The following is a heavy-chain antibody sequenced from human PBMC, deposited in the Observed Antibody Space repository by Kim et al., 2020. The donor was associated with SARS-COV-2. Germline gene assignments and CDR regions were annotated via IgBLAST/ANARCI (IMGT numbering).Heavy chain of an antibody. V-gene: IGHV3-33*01. CDR1: GFTFSNYG. D-gene: IGHD1-20*01. J-gene: IGHJ4*01. CDR2: IWSDGNNM. Sequence: GGSLRLSCGASGFTFSNYGMHWVRQAPGTGLEWVAVIWSDGNNMYYGDSVKGRFTISRDNSKNTLYLQMNSLRAEDTAIYYCAREGPAITALASLDYWG. CDR3: AREGPAITALASLDY.